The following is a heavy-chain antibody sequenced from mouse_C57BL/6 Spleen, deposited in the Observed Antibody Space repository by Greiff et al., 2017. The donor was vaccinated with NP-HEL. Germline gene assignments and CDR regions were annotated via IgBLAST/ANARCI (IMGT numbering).Heavy chain of an antibody. J-gene: IGHJ2*01. CDR3: ARNDYDGGYYFDY. V-gene: IGHV5-17*01. Sequence: EVQRVESGGGLVKPGGSLKLSCAASGFTFSDYGMHWVRQAPEKGLEWVAYISSGSSTIYYADTVKGRFTISRDNAKNTLFLQMTSLRSEDTAMYYCARNDYDGGYYFDYWGQGTTLTVSS. CDR1: GFTFSDYG. CDR2: ISSGSSTI. D-gene: IGHD2-4*01.